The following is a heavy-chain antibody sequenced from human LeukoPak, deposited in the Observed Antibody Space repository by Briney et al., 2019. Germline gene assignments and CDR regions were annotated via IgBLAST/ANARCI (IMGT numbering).Heavy chain of an antibody. D-gene: IGHD3-3*01. CDR2: ISSSGSTI. Sequence: PGGSLRLSCAASGFTFSDYYMSWIRQAPGKGLEWVSYISSSGSTIYYADSVKGRFTISRDNAKNSLYLQMNSLRAEDTAVYYCATEYYDFWSGYYTGPCWGQGTLVTVSS. V-gene: IGHV3-11*01. CDR3: ATEYYDFWSGYYTGPC. J-gene: IGHJ4*02. CDR1: GFTFSDYY.